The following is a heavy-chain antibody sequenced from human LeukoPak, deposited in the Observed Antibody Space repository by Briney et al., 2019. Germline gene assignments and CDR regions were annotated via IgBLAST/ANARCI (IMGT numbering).Heavy chain of an antibody. V-gene: IGHV3-30*04. J-gene: IGHJ4*02. CDR2: ISYDGSNK. CDR3: ARSVATISFDY. Sequence: GRSLRLSCAASGFTFSSYAMHWVRQAPGKGLEWVAVISYDGSNKYYADSVKGRFTISRDNSKNTLYLQMNSLRAEDTAVYYCARSVATISFDYWGQGTLVTVSS. D-gene: IGHD5-12*01. CDR1: GFTFSSYA.